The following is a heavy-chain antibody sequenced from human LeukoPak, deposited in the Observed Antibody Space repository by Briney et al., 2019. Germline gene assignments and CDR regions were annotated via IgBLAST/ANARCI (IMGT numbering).Heavy chain of an antibody. Sequence: ASVNVSCQASGYTFSSNDINWVRQATGQGLEWMGWMNPHSGNTGYAQKFQGRVTITRNSSISTAYMELISLRSEDTAVYYCAREGNRSSDSSASYPLDYWGQGTLVTVSS. CDR1: GYTFSSND. V-gene: IGHV1-8*01. CDR3: AREGNRSSDSSASYPLDY. CDR2: MNPHSGNT. J-gene: IGHJ4*02. D-gene: IGHD1-26*01.